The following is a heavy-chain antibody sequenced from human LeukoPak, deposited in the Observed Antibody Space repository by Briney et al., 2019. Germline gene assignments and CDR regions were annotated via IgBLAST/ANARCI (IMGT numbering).Heavy chain of an antibody. D-gene: IGHD5-18*01. J-gene: IGHJ4*02. V-gene: IGHV3-33*01. Sequence: GRSLRLSCAASGFTFSSYGMHWVRQAPGKGLEWVAVIWYDGSNKYYADSVKGRFTISRDNSKNSLYLQMNSLRDEDTAVYYCARDEGYSYGYDYWGQGTLVTVSS. CDR2: IWYDGSNK. CDR1: GFTFSSYG. CDR3: ARDEGYSYGYDY.